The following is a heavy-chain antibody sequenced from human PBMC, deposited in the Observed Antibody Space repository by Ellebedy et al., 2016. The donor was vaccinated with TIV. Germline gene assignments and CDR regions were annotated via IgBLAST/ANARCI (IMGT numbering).Heavy chain of an antibody. CDR1: GGSISTSDYY. Sequence: SETLSLTCTVSGGSISTSDYYWSWIRQPPGKGLEWIGYIYYSGSTYHNPSLKSRVTISVDTSKNQFSLKLSSVTAADTALYYCARVDSSSWYLAFDIWGQGTMVTVSS. CDR2: IYYSGST. D-gene: IGHD6-13*01. CDR3: ARVDSSSWYLAFDI. V-gene: IGHV4-30-4*01. J-gene: IGHJ3*02.